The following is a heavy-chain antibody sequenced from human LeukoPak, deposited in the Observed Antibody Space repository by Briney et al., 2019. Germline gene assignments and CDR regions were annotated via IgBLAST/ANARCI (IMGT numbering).Heavy chain of an antibody. Sequence: SSVKVSCKASGYTFTSYDINWVRQATGQGLEWMGWMNPNSGNTGYAQKFQGRVIMTRNTSISTAYMELSSLRSEDTAVYYCARGHRIAVAGTGDYWGQGTLVTVSS. CDR1: GYTFTSYD. D-gene: IGHD6-19*01. CDR2: MNPNSGNT. J-gene: IGHJ4*02. V-gene: IGHV1-8*01. CDR3: ARGHRIAVAGTGDY.